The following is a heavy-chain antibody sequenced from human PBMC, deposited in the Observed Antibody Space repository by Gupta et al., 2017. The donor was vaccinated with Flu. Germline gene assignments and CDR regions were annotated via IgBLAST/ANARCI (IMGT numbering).Heavy chain of an antibody. J-gene: IGHJ3*01. CDR2: ISYIGQT. V-gene: IGHV4-39*01. Sequence: GWVRQPSGKGPEWIATISYIGQTFYNPSLKSRVTISIDTSKNQFSLRLRSVTAAETAVYFCARFPNNWRAFDFWGQGTVVTVSS. CDR3: ARFPNNWRAFDF.